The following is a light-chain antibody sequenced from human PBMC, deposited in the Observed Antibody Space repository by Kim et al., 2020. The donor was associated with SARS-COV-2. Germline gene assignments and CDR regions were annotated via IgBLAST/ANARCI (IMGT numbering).Light chain of an antibody. Sequence: ASVGDRVTITCRASQAIYSYLNWYQQKPGRAPKVLISAASSLQSGVPSRFSGGGLGTEFTLTISSLQPEDIATYYCQQSYNSPGAFGGGTKVDIK. J-gene: IGKJ4*01. CDR2: AAS. V-gene: IGKV1-39*01. CDR1: QAIYSY. CDR3: QQSYNSPGA.